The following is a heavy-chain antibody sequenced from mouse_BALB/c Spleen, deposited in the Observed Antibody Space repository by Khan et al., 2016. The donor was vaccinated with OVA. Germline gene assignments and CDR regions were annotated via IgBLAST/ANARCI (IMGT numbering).Heavy chain of an antibody. CDR3: GRDFCYGAWFAY. CDR1: GFSLSSYG. CDR2: IWAGGST. J-gene: IGHJ3*01. Sequence: QVQLKESGPGLVAPSQTLSITCTVSGFSLSSYGVHWVRQPPGKGLEWLGVIWAGGSTNHNSALMSRLSISKDNSKSHASLKMNSLQTDDTAMYXGGRDFCYGAWFAYWGQGTLVTVSA. D-gene: IGHD1-1*01. V-gene: IGHV2-9*02.